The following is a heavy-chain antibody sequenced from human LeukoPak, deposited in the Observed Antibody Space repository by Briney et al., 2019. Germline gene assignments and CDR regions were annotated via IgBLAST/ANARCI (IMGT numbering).Heavy chain of an antibody. CDR2: INPGGGST. Sequence: ASVKVSCRASGYTFTSYYMHWVRQAPGQGLEWMGIINPGGGSTSYAQKFQGRVTMTRDTSTSTVYMELSSLRSEDTALYYCARPSFGSGSHVNWGQGTLVTVSS. J-gene: IGHJ4*02. CDR3: ARPSFGSGSHVN. D-gene: IGHD3-10*01. V-gene: IGHV1-46*01. CDR1: GYTFTSYY.